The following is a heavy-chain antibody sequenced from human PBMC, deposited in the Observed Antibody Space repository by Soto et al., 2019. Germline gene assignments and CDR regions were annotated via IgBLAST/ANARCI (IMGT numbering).Heavy chain of an antibody. Sequence: EVQLLESGGGLVQPGGSLRLSCAASGFTFTNYAMSWVRQAPGKGLEWVSGLSGPGDTYYADSVKGRFTISRDNSKNTLYLQMSSLRAEDTDVYYCAKLSLGASSITAYYYFGMDVWGQGTTVTVSS. CDR2: LSGPGDT. CDR3: AKLSLGASSITAYYYFGMDV. D-gene: IGHD1-26*01. J-gene: IGHJ6*02. V-gene: IGHV3-23*01. CDR1: GFTFTNYA.